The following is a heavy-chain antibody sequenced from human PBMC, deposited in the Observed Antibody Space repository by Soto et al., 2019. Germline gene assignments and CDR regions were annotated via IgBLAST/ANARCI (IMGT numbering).Heavy chain of an antibody. Sequence: QVQLVESGGGVVQPGRSLRLSCAASGFTFSSYGMHWVRQAPGKGLEWVAVISDDGSNKYYADSVKGRFTISRDNSKNTLYLQMNSLRAEDTAVYYCAKGPSPNDYGDAGANRDFQHWGQGTLVTVSS. CDR1: GFTFSSYG. J-gene: IGHJ1*01. V-gene: IGHV3-30*18. CDR2: ISDDGSNK. CDR3: AKGPSPNDYGDAGANRDFQH. D-gene: IGHD4-17*01.